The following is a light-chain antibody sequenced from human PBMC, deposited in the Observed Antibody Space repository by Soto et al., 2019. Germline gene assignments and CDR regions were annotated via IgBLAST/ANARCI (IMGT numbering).Light chain of an antibody. CDR1: QSVSNNY. Sequence: EVVLTQSPGTLSLSPGERATLSCRASQSVSNNYLAWYQQKPGQSPKLLIFGSSDRATGIPDRFSGSGSGTDFTLTIISLEPEDFAVYYCQQYGRSPPYTFGQGTKLEIK. CDR2: GSS. J-gene: IGKJ2*01. CDR3: QQYGRSPPYT. V-gene: IGKV3-20*01.